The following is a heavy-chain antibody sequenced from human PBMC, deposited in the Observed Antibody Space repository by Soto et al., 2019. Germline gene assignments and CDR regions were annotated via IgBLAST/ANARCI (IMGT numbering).Heavy chain of an antibody. CDR2: IYYSGST. J-gene: IGHJ5*02. CDR1: GGSINSSRYY. CDR3: ARHLHGIVGATGWFDP. D-gene: IGHD1-26*01. Sequence: SETQSLTCTVSGGSINSSRYYWGWIRQPPGKGLEWIGSIYYSGSTYYNPSLKSRVTISVDTSKNQFSLKLSSVTAAETAVYYCARHLHGIVGATGWFDPWGQGTLVTVSS. V-gene: IGHV4-39*01.